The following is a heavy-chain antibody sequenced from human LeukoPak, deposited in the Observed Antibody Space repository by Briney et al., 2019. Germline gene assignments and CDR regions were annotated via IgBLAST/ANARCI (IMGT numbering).Heavy chain of an antibody. CDR3: ATDSTYYHDSSGYSFAY. CDR1: GGTLNTYA. CDR2: IIPVLSIL. J-gene: IGHJ4*02. Sequence: GASVKVSCKASGGTLNTYAISWVRQAPGLGLEWMGRIIPVLSILNYAQKFQGRVTITADKSTSTTYMELSGLRSEDTAVYYCATDSTYYHDSSGYSFAYWGQGTLVTVSS. V-gene: IGHV1-69*04. D-gene: IGHD3-22*01.